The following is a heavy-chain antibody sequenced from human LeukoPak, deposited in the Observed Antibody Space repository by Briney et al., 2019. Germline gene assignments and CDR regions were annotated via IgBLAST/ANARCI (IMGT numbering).Heavy chain of an antibody. D-gene: IGHD3-10*01. Sequence: SETLSHTCAVYGGSFSGYYWSWIRQPPGKGLEWIGEINHSGSTNYNPSLKSRVTISVDTSKNQFSLKLSSVTAADTAVYYCARELLWFGELFYFDYWGQGTLVTVSS. CDR3: ARELLWFGELFYFDY. CDR1: GGSFSGYY. CDR2: INHSGST. V-gene: IGHV4-34*01. J-gene: IGHJ4*02.